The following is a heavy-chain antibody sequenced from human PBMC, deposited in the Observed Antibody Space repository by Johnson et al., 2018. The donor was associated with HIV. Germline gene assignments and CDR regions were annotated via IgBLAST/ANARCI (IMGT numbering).Heavy chain of an antibody. CDR2: IKQDGSEK. Sequence: VQLVESGGGLVQPGGSLRLSCTASRFTFATYWMSWVRQAPGKGLEWVANIKQDGSEKSFVDSVKGRFTISRDNAKNSLYVQMNSLRVEDTAVYYCASLGGLDAAFDIWGQGTMVTVSS. V-gene: IGHV3-7*05. J-gene: IGHJ3*02. D-gene: IGHD3-10*01. CDR1: RFTFATYW. CDR3: ASLGGLDAAFDI.